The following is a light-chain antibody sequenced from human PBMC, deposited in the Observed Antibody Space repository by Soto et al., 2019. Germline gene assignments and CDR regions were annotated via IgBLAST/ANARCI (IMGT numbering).Light chain of an antibody. J-gene: IGKJ1*01. CDR1: QSISSW. CDR3: QQYNSYWT. V-gene: IGKV1-5*01. Sequence: DIQMTQSPSTLSASVGDRVTITCRASQSISSWLAWYQQKPGKAPKLLIYDASSLERGVPSRFSGSRSGTEFTLTISSLKPDDFATYYCQQYNSYWTFGQGTKVEIK. CDR2: DAS.